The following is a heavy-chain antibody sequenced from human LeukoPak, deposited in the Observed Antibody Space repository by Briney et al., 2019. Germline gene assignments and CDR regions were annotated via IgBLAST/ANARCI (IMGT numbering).Heavy chain of an antibody. Sequence: GAPVKVSCKASGYTFTCYYMHWVRQAPGQGLEWMGWINPNSGGTNYAQKFQGRVTMTRDTSISTAYMELSRLRSDDTAVYYCARVRGTVVATVDYWGQGTLVTVSS. CDR3: ARVRGTVVATVDY. V-gene: IGHV1-2*02. J-gene: IGHJ4*02. CDR2: INPNSGGT. CDR1: GYTFTCYY. D-gene: IGHD2-15*01.